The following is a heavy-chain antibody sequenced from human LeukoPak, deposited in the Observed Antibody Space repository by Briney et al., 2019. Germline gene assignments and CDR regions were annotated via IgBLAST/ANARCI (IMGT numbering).Heavy chain of an antibody. CDR3: ARDFPGIGRGTFDF. Sequence: GGSLRLSCAASGFTFDDYGMSWVRQAPGKGLEWVAKINQDGSDMYYVDSVKGRFFVSRDNARNLVYLQMNSLRVDDTAVYYCARDFPGIGRGTFDFWGQGTIIIVSS. CDR2: INQDGSDM. J-gene: IGHJ3*01. D-gene: IGHD3-10*01. V-gene: IGHV3-7*03. CDR1: GFTFDDYG.